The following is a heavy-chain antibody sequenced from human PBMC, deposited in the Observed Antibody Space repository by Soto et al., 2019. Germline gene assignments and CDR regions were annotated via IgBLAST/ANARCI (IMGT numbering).Heavy chain of an antibody. CDR3: AKDHGFGELLSIFDY. V-gene: IGHV3-9*01. CDR2: ISWNSGSI. D-gene: IGHD3-10*01. J-gene: IGHJ4*02. CDR1: GFTFDDYA. Sequence: LRLSCAASGFTFDDYAMHWVRQAPGKGLEWVSGISWNSGSIGYADSVKGRFTISRDNAKNSLYLQMNSLRAEDTALYYCAKDHGFGELLSIFDYWGQGTLVTVSS.